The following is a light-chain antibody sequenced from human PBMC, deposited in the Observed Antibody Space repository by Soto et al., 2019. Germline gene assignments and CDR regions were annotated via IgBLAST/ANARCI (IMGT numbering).Light chain of an antibody. Sequence: QSALTQPPSLSATPGQRVNISCSGSFSNIGDNAVNWYQQLPGAAPKFLIYLNDQRPSGVPDRFSGSKSGTSAFLAISGLQSEDEADYYCAAWDDSLNALFGTGTKVTVL. J-gene: IGLJ1*01. CDR1: FSNIGDNA. V-gene: IGLV1-44*01. CDR2: LND. CDR3: AAWDDSLNAL.